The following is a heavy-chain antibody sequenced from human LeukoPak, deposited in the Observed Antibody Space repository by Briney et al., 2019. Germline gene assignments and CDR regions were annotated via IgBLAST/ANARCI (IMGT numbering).Heavy chain of an antibody. CDR3: ARDGHIEMASLGY. CDR2: MNPNSGNT. V-gene: IGHV1-8*03. D-gene: IGHD5-24*01. J-gene: IGHJ4*02. CDR1: GYTFTSYD. Sequence: ASVKVSCKASGYTFTSYDINWVRQATGQGLEWMGWMNPNSGNTGYAQKFQGRVTITRNTSISTAYMELSSLRSEDTAVYYCARDGHIEMASLGYWGQGTLVTVSS.